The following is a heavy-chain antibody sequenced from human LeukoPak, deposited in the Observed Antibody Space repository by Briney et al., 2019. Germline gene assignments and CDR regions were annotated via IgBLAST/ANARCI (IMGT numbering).Heavy chain of an antibody. Sequence: SETLSLTCTVSGGSIISDSWTWIRQPPGKELEWIGYLYDSGSTKYNPSLKSRVTISLDTSKSQFSLKVTSVTAADTAVYFCARRGRSPGFAGKFTHYYYMDVRGEGTAVTVSS. CDR3: ARRGRSPGFAGKFTHYYYMDV. CDR2: LYDSGST. D-gene: IGHD3-10*01. J-gene: IGHJ6*03. CDR1: GGSIISDS. V-gene: IGHV4-59*08.